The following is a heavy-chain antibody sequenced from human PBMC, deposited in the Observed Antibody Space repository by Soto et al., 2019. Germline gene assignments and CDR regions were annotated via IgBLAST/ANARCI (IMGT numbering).Heavy chain of an antibody. CDR3: ETRVNKNGFDI. Sequence: WVSLRLSCAACGFTFSSYSMNGVRQALGKGLEWVSSISRSSSYVYDADSVKGRFTISRDNAKNSGYLQMNSLKAAGTAVYSAETRVNKNGFDIWGKGTMVSVSS. CDR1: GFTFSSYS. D-gene: IGHD2-8*01. J-gene: IGHJ3*02. V-gene: IGHV3-21*01. CDR2: ISRSSSYV.